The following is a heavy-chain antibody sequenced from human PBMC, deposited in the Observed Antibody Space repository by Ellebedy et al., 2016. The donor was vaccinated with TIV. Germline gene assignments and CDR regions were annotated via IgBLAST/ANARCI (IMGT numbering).Heavy chain of an antibody. CDR3: ARAPRGGTDY. Sequence: PGGSLRLSCAASGFPFSSFWMSWVRQAPGKGLESVANINHAGSETYYVDSVKGRFTISRDNAKNSLYLQMDSLRAEDTAVYFCARAPRGGTDYWGQGTLVTVSS. D-gene: IGHD3-10*01. J-gene: IGHJ4*02. CDR1: GFPFSSFW. CDR2: INHAGSET. V-gene: IGHV3-7*03.